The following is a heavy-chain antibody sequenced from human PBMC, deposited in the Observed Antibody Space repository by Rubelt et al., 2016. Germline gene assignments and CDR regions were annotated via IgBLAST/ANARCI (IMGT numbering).Heavy chain of an antibody. D-gene: IGHD3-10*01. J-gene: IGHJ6*02. Sequence: QVQLVQSGAEVKKPGASVKVSCKASGYTFNSYGISWVRQAPGQGLEWMGWISVYNGNTNYAQKRQGRVTMNTDTSTSTADRELRSLRSDDTAVYYCARGTMVRGAPDVWGQGTTVTVSS. CDR2: ISVYNGNT. CDR1: GYTFNSYG. CDR3: ARGTMVRGAPDV. V-gene: IGHV1-18*01.